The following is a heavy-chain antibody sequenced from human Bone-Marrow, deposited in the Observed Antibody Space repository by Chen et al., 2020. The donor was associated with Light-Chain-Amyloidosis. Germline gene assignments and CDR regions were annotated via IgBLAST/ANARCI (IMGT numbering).Heavy chain of an antibody. D-gene: IGHD2-2*01. CDR2: INPNSGGT. Sequence: QVQLVQSGAEVKKPGASVKVSCKASGYTFTGYYMHWVRQAPGQGLEWMGRINPNSGGTNYAQKFQGRVTMTRDTSISTACMELSRLRSDDTAVYYCARDYCSSTSCYHWFDPWGQGTLVTVSS. V-gene: IGHV1-2*06. CDR3: ARDYCSSTSCYHWFDP. CDR1: GYTFTGYY. J-gene: IGHJ5*02.